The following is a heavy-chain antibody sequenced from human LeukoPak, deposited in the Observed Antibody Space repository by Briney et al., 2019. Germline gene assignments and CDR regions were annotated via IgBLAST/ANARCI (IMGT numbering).Heavy chain of an antibody. Sequence: GGSLRLSCAASGFTFSSYAMSWVRQAPGKGLEWVAVISYDGSNKYYADSVKGRFAISRDNSKNTLYLQMNSLRAEDTAVYYCARDVRVLRYFGDAFDIWGQGTMVTVSS. CDR2: ISYDGSNK. CDR1: GFTFSSYA. J-gene: IGHJ3*02. CDR3: ARDVRVLRYFGDAFDI. V-gene: IGHV3-30*09. D-gene: IGHD3-9*01.